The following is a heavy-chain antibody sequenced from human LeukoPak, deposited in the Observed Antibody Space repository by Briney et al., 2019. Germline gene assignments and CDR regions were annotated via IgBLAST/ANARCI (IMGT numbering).Heavy chain of an antibody. Sequence: GGSLRLSCEASGFTFRTYGMTWVRQAPGKGLEWVSGITGSSTWTYYADSVSGRFTISKHNSKNTLHLQMTNPTADDTAIYYCARELVSLGTGYFDLWGRGTLVTVSS. CDR1: GFTFRTYG. D-gene: IGHD7-27*01. V-gene: IGHV3-23*01. CDR3: ARELVSLGTGYFDL. J-gene: IGHJ2*01. CDR2: ITGSSTWT.